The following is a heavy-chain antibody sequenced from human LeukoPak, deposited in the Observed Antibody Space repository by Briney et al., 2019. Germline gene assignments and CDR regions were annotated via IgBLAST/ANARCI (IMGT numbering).Heavy chain of an antibody. CDR1: GFTFSSYA. CDR2: ISYDGSNK. J-gene: IGHJ6*03. V-gene: IGHV3-30-3*01. Sequence: GGSLRLSCAASGFTFSSYAMHWVRQAPGKGLEWVAVISYDGSNKYYADSVKGRFTISRDNSKNTLYLQMNSLRAEDTAVYYCAKDSRYSDYISYYYYYMDVWGKGTTVTVSS. CDR3: AKDSRYSDYISYYYYYMDV. D-gene: IGHD4-11*01.